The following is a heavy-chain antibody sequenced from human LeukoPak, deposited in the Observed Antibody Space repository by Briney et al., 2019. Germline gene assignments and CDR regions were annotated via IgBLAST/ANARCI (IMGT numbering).Heavy chain of an antibody. CDR3: ANRRGDWYFDL. CDR2: IYYSGST. Sequence: SETLSLTCTVSGVSISYYYWSWIRQPPGKGLEWIGHIYYSGSTNHNPSLKSRVTISLDTSRNQFSLMLSSVTAADTAVYYCANRRGDWYFDLWGRGTLVTVSS. CDR1: GVSISYYY. D-gene: IGHD3-10*01. J-gene: IGHJ2*01. V-gene: IGHV4-59*01.